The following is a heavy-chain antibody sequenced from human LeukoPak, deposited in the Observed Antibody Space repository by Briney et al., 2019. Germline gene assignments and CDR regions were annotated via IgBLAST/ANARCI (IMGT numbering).Heavy chain of an antibody. CDR1: GSTFSIYS. V-gene: IGHV3-48*01. CDR3: ATDPDTTMP. CDR2: ISSSGSTI. D-gene: IGHD5-18*01. J-gene: IGHJ4*02. Sequence: GGSLRLSCAMSGSTFSIYSLNWVRQAPGKGPEWISYISSSGSTIYYADSVKGRFTISRDNAKNSLYLQMDSLRAEDTAVYYCATDPDTTMPWGPGTLVTVSS.